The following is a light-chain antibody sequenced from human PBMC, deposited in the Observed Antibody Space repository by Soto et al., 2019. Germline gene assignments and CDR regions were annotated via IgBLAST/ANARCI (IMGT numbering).Light chain of an antibody. CDR3: QQYNSYSKT. CDR1: QSISSW. V-gene: IGKV1-5*03. J-gene: IGKJ1*01. Sequence: DIQMTQSPSTLSASVGDRVTITCRASQSISSWLAWYQQKPGKAPKLLISKASSLESGVPSRFSGSGSGTEFTLTISSLQPDDFATYYCQQYNSYSKTFGQGTKV. CDR2: KAS.